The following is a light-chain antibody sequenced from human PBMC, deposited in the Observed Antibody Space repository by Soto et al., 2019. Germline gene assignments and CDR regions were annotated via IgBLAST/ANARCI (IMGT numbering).Light chain of an antibody. Sequence: DIQMTQSPSSVSASVGDRVTITCRASQGISSWLAWYQQKPGKAPQLLIYAASRLQSGVPSRFHGRESETAFTLSIVSLQPEDFANHYCQQANSLTLAFGLQTHVEIK. CDR3: QQANSLTLA. V-gene: IGKV1-12*01. CDR1: QGISSW. CDR2: AAS. J-gene: IGKJ1*01.